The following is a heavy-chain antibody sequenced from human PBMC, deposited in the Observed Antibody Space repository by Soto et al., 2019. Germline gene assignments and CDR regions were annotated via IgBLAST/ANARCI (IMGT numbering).Heavy chain of an antibody. Sequence: PGGSLRLSCAASGFTFSSYSMNWVRQAPGKGLEWVSSISSSSSYIYYADSVKGRFTISRDNAKNSLYLQMNSLRAEDTAVYYCASSTYYDYIWGSYRYSPDAFDIWGQGTMVT. CDR2: ISSSSSYI. V-gene: IGHV3-21*01. D-gene: IGHD3-16*02. CDR1: GFTFSSYS. J-gene: IGHJ3*02. CDR3: ASSTYYDYIWGSYRYSPDAFDI.